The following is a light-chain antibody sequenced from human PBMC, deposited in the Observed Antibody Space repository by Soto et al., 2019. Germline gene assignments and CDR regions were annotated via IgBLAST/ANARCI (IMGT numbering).Light chain of an antibody. CDR1: QSVNNW. J-gene: IGKJ2*01. V-gene: IGKV1-5*01. Sequence: DIQMTQSPSTLSASVGDRVTITCRASQSVNNWLAWYQQKPGKAPKVLIYDASSLENGVPSRFSGSGSGTEFTLTITGLQPDDFATYYCQHYYGSLYAFGQGTKLEI. CDR3: QHYYGSLYA. CDR2: DAS.